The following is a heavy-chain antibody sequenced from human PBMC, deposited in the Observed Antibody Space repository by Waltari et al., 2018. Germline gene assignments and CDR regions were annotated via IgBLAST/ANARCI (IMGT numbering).Heavy chain of an antibody. D-gene: IGHD2-2*01. V-gene: IGHV3-74*02. Sequence: EVRLVESGGDLVQPGGSLRLSCAAFEFTFSDNWIHWVRQRQGQGLEWVLRIRAGGKRNYADSVEGRFTISRDIATNTVCLQMTSLTVEDTAVYYCAIVVPDLQFSFHKWGQGTMVTVSS. CDR3: AIVVPDLQFSFHK. CDR2: IRAGGKR. CDR1: EFTFSDNW. J-gene: IGHJ3*02.